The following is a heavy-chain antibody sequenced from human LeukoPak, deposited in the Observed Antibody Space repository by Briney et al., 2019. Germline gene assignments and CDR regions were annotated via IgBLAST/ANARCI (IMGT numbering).Heavy chain of an antibody. CDR1: GFAFSSYA. Sequence: EGSLRLSCAASGFAFSSYAMHWVRQAPGKGLEWVAVISYDGSNKYYADSVKGRFTISRDNSKNTLYLQMNSLRAEDTAVYYCARALKTPRSTSIPGAFDYWGQGTLVTVSS. CDR2: ISYDGSNK. J-gene: IGHJ4*02. V-gene: IGHV3-30*01. D-gene: IGHD2-2*01. CDR3: ARALKTPRSTSIPGAFDY.